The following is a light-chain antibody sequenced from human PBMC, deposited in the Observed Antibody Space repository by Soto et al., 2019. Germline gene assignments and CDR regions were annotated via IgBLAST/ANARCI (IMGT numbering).Light chain of an antibody. Sequence: QSVLTQPASVSGSPGQSITISCTGNSSDVGAYNFVSWYQHHPGRAPKLIIYEVTIRPSGVSNRFSGSKSGNTASLTISGLQAEDDADYYCSSYTTIAPYVFGSGTKLTVL. CDR2: EVT. J-gene: IGLJ1*01. CDR3: SSYTTIAPYV. CDR1: SSDVGAYNF. V-gene: IGLV2-14*01.